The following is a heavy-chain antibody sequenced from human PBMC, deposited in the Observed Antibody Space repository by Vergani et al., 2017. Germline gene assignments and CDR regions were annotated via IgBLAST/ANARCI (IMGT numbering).Heavy chain of an antibody. D-gene: IGHD1-26*01. Sequence: EVQLVESGGGLVQPGGSLRLSCAASGFTFSSYAMSWVRQAPGKGLEWVSAISGSGGSTYYADSVKGRFTISRDNSKKPLYLQMNSLRAEETAVYYCAKVFPYEWKLQTPGYHDCWSQGTLVTVSS. CDR1: GFTFSSYA. V-gene: IGHV3-23*04. CDR2: ISGSGGST. CDR3: AKVFPYEWKLQTPGYHDC. J-gene: IGHJ4*02.